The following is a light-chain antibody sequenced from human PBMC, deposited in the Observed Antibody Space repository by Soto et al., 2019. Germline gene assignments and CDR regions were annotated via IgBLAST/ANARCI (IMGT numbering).Light chain of an antibody. V-gene: IGKV3-20*01. CDR2: GAS. CDR3: QQYGSSPPT. Sequence: EIVLTQSPGTLSLSPGERTTLSCRASQSISRYLAWYQQKPGQGPRPLIYGASSRATGTPDRFSGSGSGTDFTLTINRLEPEDFALYYCQQYGSSPPTFGQGTKVDIK. CDR1: QSISRY. J-gene: IGKJ1*01.